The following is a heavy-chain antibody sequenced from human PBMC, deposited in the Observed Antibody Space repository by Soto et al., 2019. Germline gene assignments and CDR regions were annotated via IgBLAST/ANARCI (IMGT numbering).Heavy chain of an antibody. V-gene: IGHV1-69*13. CDR2: IIPIFGTA. Sequence: PSVKVSCKASGGTFSSYAISWVRQAPGQGLEWMGGIIPIFGTANYAQKFQGRVTITADESTSTAYMELSSLRSEDTAVYYCARDYVVVPAAISYYYGMDVWGQGTTVTVSS. D-gene: IGHD2-2*01. CDR3: ARDYVVVPAAISYYYGMDV. CDR1: GGTFSSYA. J-gene: IGHJ6*02.